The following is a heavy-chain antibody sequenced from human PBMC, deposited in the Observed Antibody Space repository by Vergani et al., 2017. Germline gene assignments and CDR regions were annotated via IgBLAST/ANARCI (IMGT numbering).Heavy chain of an antibody. J-gene: IGHJ4*02. V-gene: IGHV4-39*07. D-gene: IGHD6-6*01. Sequence: QLQLQESGPGLVKPSETLSLTCTVSGGSISSSSYYWGWIRQPPGKGLEWIGSIYYSGSTYYNPSLKSRVTISVDTTKNQFSLKLSSVTAADTAVYYCARDASYYFDYWGQGTLVAVSS. CDR3: ARDASYYFDY. CDR1: GGSISSSSYY. CDR2: IYYSGST.